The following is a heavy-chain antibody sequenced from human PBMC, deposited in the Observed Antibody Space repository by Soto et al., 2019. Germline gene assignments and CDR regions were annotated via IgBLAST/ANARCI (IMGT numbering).Heavy chain of an antibody. CDR1: GLTFNRYW. CDR3: AREFCSGGNCYTYYFDP. D-gene: IGHD2-15*01. J-gene: IGHJ5*02. Sequence: LRLSCAASGLTFNRYWMHWVRHAPGKGLVWVSHINTDGSNTNYAGSVKGRFTISRDNAKSTLFLQMNSLRGEDTAVYYCAREFCSGGNCYTYYFDPWGQGIPVTVSS. CDR2: INTDGSNT. V-gene: IGHV3-74*01.